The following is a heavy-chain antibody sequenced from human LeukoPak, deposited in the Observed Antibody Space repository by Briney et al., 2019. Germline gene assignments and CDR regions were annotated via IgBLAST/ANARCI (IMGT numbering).Heavy chain of an antibody. CDR3: ARRGIAAAGYDY. CDR1: DGSISSYY. CDR2: IYYSGTT. Sequence: KPSETLSLTCTVSDGSISSYYWSWIRQPPGKGLEWIGYIYYSGTTNYNPSLKSRVTILVDTSKNQFSLNLSSVTAADTAVYYYARRGIAAAGYDYWGQGTLVTVSS. D-gene: IGHD6-13*01. V-gene: IGHV4-59*08. J-gene: IGHJ4*02.